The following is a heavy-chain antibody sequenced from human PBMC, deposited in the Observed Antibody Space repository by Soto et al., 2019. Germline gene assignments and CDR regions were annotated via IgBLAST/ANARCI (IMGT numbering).Heavy chain of an antibody. Sequence: PSETLSLTCTVSGDSVSSGGNYWGWIRQPPGKGLEWIGSISYSGRTYDNPSLKSRVTISSDTSNNQFSLKLSSVTAADTAVYYCARQQYYDSRGLFDYWGQGTLVTVSS. CDR3: ARQQYYDSRGLFDY. CDR2: ISYSGRT. D-gene: IGHD3-22*01. CDR1: GDSVSSGGNY. J-gene: IGHJ4*02. V-gene: IGHV4-39*01.